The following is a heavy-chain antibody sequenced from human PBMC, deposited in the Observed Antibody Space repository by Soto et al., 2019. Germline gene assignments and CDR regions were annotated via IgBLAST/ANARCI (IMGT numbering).Heavy chain of an antibody. J-gene: IGHJ6*02. V-gene: IGHV2-5*01. CDR3: IYRRASWDYHGLDV. Sequence: SGPTLVNPTQTLTLTCTFSGLSLTTGGVGVGWIRQPPGRSLEWLAVIYWNDDRRRSPSLENRLTITKDTSKNQVVLTMTNMDPVDTATYYCIYRRASWDYHGLDVWGQGTPVTVSS. D-gene: IGHD2-21*01. CDR2: IYWNDDR. CDR1: GLSLTTGGVG.